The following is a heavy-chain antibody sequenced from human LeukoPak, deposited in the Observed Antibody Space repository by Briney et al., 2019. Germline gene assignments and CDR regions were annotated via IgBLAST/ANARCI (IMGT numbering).Heavy chain of an antibody. V-gene: IGHV4-38-2*02. J-gene: IGHJ5*02. CDR2: IYHSGST. D-gene: IGHD4-23*01. CDR1: GYSISSGYY. Sequence: PSETLSLTCTVSGYSISSGYYWGWIRQPPGKGLGWIGTIYHSGSTYYNPSLKSRVTISLDTSENQFSLKLTSVTAADTAVYYCARVEGNSDWFDPWGQGTVVTVSS. CDR3: ARVEGNSDWFDP.